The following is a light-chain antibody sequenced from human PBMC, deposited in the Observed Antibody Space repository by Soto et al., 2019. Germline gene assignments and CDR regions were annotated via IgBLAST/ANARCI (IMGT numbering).Light chain of an antibody. V-gene: IGKV3-15*01. CDR1: QSVSSD. CDR3: LQYDNWPRT. CDR2: SAS. J-gene: IGKJ1*01. Sequence: EIVMTQSPATLSVSPGETATLSCRDSQSVSSDLAWYQQKPGQSPRLLIYSASTRATGIPARFSGSGFGTEFSLIISSLQSEDFALYFCLQYDNWPRTFGQGTRVEIK.